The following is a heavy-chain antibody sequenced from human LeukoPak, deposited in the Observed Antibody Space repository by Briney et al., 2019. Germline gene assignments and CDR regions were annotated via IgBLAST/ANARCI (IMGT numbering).Heavy chain of an antibody. CDR1: GDSVSSNSIA. V-gene: IGHV6-1*01. D-gene: IGHD1-7*01. Sequence: SQTLSLTCAISGDSVSSNSIAWNWLRQSPSRGLEWLGRAYSRSRGGRDYAISVRSRINIDTVTSRNQFSLQLSSVTPEDTAVYYCARGTNSTFDIWGQGTMVTVSS. CDR2: AYSRSRGGR. CDR3: ARGTNSTFDI. J-gene: IGHJ3*02.